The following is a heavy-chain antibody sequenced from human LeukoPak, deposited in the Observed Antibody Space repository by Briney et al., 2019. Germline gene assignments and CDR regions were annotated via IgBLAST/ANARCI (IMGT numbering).Heavy chain of an antibody. Sequence: GESLKISCKGSGYSFTSYWIGWVRQMPGKGLEWMGIIYPGDSDTRCSPSFQGQVTISADKSISTAYLQWSSLRASDTAMYYCARQGPVSGQFFYGMDVWGQGTTVTVSS. CDR2: IYPGDSDT. J-gene: IGHJ6*02. V-gene: IGHV5-51*01. CDR1: GYSFTSYW. CDR3: ARQGPVSGQFFYGMDV. D-gene: IGHD5/OR15-5a*01.